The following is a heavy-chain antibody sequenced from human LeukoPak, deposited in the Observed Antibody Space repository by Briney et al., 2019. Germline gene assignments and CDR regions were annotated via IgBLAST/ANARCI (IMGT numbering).Heavy chain of an antibody. V-gene: IGHV3-21*01. Sequence: TPGGSLRLSCAASGFTFNIYAMSWVRQAPGKGLEWVSSMSVSSGLIYYADSVKGRFTISRDNAKSSLYLQMNRLRVEDTAVYYCAREFAGSASGAGYWGQGTLVTVSS. CDR3: AREFAGSASGAGY. D-gene: IGHD1-26*01. CDR1: GFTFNIYA. CDR2: MSVSSGLI. J-gene: IGHJ4*02.